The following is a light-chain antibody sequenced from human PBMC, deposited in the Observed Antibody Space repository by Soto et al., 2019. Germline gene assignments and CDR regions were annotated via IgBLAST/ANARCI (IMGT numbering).Light chain of an antibody. CDR3: QQYNDWRT. CDR1: QSVTSN. J-gene: IGKJ1*01. V-gene: IGKV3-15*01. Sequence: EIVMTQSPATLSVSPGERVTLSCRASQSVTSNLAWYQQKPGQAPRLLIYGASTRATGIPAGFSGSGSGTEFTLTISSLQSEDFAVYYCQQYNDWRTFGQGTKVEIK. CDR2: GAS.